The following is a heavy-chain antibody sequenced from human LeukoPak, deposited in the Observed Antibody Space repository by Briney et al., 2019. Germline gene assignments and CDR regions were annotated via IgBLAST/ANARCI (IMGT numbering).Heavy chain of an antibody. D-gene: IGHD3-22*01. V-gene: IGHV4-59*08. CDR2: IYYSGST. CDR1: GGSISSYY. CDR3: ASGYDSVDY. J-gene: IGHJ4*02. Sequence: SETLSLTCTVSGGSISSYYWSWIRQPPGKGLEWIGYIYYSGSTNYNPSLKSRVTISVDTSKNQFSLKLSSVTAADTAVYYCASGYDSVDYWGQGTLVTVSS.